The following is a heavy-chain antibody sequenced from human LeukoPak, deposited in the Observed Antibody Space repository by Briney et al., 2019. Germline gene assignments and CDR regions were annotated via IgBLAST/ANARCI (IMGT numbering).Heavy chain of an antibody. CDR2: IYYSGST. D-gene: IGHD1-1*01. Sequence: PSETLSLTCTVSGGSISSYYWSWIRQPSGKGLEWIGYIYYSGSTNYSPSLKSRVTISVDTSKNQFSLKLSSVTAADTAVYYCARQTGGWFDPWGQGTLVTVSS. V-gene: IGHV4-59*01. J-gene: IGHJ5*02. CDR3: ARQTGGWFDP. CDR1: GGSISSYY.